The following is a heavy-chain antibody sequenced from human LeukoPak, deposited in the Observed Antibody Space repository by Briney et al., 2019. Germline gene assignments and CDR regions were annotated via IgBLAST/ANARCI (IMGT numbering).Heavy chain of an antibody. J-gene: IGHJ6*02. Sequence: GGSLRLSCAASGFTFNYAWMSWVRQVPGKGLEWVGQTVSEIDGGTTDYATPVKGRFTTSRDDSKSTLYLQMNSLKIEDTAVYYCTTDEDWNYARKDVWGQGATVIVSS. V-gene: IGHV3-15*04. CDR3: TTDEDWNYARKDV. CDR1: GFTFNYAW. D-gene: IGHD1-7*01. CDR2: TVSEIDGGTT.